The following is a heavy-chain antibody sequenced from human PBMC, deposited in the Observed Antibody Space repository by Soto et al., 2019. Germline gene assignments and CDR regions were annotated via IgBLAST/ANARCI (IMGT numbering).Heavy chain of an antibody. CDR3: AKASVWYPYFDS. J-gene: IGHJ4*02. V-gene: IGHV3-23*01. D-gene: IGHD6-13*01. Sequence: EAQLLESGGDLVQPGGSLRLSCAASEFSFGNYAMSWVRQAPGKGLEWVSSITYTGVSTYYADSVKGRFTISRDNSKDTLYLQMNSLRAEDTAVYYCAKASVWYPYFDSWGQGTLVTVSS. CDR1: EFSFGNYA. CDR2: ITYTGVST.